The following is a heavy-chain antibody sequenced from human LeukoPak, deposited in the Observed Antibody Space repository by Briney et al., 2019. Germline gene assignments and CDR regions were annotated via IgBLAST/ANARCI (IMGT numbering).Heavy chain of an antibody. Sequence: GRSLRLSCTASGFTFGDYAMSWVRQAPGKGLEWVGFIRSKAYGGTTEYAASVKGRFTISRDDSKSIAYLQMNSLKTEDTAIYYCARDLTHTLYYDFWGQGTLVTVSS. J-gene: IGHJ4*02. CDR3: ARDLTHTLYYDF. CDR1: GFTFGDYA. V-gene: IGHV3-49*04. CDR2: IRSKAYGGTT. D-gene: IGHD2-15*01.